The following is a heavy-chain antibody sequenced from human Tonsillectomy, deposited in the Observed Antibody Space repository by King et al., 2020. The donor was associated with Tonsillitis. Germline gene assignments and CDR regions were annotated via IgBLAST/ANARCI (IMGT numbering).Heavy chain of an antibody. D-gene: IGHD2-2*01. CDR3: VRALPAAPRSFYYYALDV. CDR2: IWDDGSKK. V-gene: IGHV3-33*01. Sequence: VQLVESGGNVVQPGRSLRLSCAASGLSFSSCGMHWVRQAPGKGLEWVAVIWDDGSKKHYGDSVKGRFTISRDNSKSTLYLQMTSLRAEDTAVYYWVRALPAAPRSFYYYALDVWGQGTTVTVSS. J-gene: IGHJ6*02. CDR1: GLSFSSCG.